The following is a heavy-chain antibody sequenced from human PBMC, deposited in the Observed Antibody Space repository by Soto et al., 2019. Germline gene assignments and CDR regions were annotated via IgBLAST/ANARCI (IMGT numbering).Heavy chain of an antibody. CDR2: ISFDGATK. V-gene: IGHV3-30*09. J-gene: IGHJ6*02. Sequence: QEQLVESGGGVVQPGRPLRLSCAASEFTFSPYPMHWVRQAPGKGLEWVAVISFDGATKYYADSVKGRFAISRDNSMNTLYLQMTSLRTEDTAVYYCAKDQSAPSNSYHAMDVWGPGTTVTVSS. CDR1: EFTFSPYP. CDR3: AKDQSAPSNSYHAMDV. D-gene: IGHD2-8*01.